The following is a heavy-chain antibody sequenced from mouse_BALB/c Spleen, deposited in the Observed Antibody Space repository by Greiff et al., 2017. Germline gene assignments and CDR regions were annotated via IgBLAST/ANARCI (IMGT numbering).Heavy chain of an antibody. CDR1: GFSLTSYG. J-gene: IGHJ3*01. CDR2: IWGDGST. Sequence: VKLVESGPGLVQPSQSLSITCTVSGFSLTSYGVHWVRQSPGKGLEWLGMIWGDGSTDYNSALKSRLSISKDNSTSQVFLKMNSLQTDDTARYYCARDDYDGGFACWGQGTLVTVSA. CDR3: ARDDYDGGFAC. D-gene: IGHD2-4*01. V-gene: IGHV2-6-7*01.